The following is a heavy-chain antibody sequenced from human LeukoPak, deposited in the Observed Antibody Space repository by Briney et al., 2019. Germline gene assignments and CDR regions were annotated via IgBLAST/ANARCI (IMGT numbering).Heavy chain of an antibody. Sequence: GGTQRLSCAASGLSFSNYGMNWVRQAPGKGLEWVSGITGNGATTYYADSVKGRFTISRDNSRNTVYLQMNSLRAEDTAVYYCARDLGQYYDTSDNWFDPWGQGTLVTVSS. V-gene: IGHV3-23*01. CDR2: ITGNGATT. CDR3: ARDLGQYYDTSDNWFDP. J-gene: IGHJ5*02. D-gene: IGHD3-22*01. CDR1: GLSFSNYG.